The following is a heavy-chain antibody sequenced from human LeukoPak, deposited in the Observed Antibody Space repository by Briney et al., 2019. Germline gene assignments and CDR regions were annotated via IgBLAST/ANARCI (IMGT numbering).Heavy chain of an antibody. Sequence: PSETLSLTCTVSGYSISSGYYWGWIRQPPGKGLEWIGSIYHGGSTYYNPSLKSRVTISVDTSKNQFSLKLSSVTAADTAVYYCARHAAGYSGSYWTPPTIYGMDVWGQGTTVTVSS. V-gene: IGHV4-38-2*02. CDR1: GYSISSGYY. D-gene: IGHD1-26*01. CDR2: IYHGGST. J-gene: IGHJ6*02. CDR3: ARHAAGYSGSYWTPPTIYGMDV.